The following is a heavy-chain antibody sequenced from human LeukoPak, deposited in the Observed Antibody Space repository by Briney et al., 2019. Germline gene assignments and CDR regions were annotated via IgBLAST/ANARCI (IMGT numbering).Heavy chain of an antibody. CDR2: IIPLLGIT. CDR1: GGSFSNEA. D-gene: IGHD2-15*01. Sequence: SVKVSCRASGGSFSNEAITWVRQAPGQGLEWVARIIPLLGITNYAQALQGHVAITADKVTGTFYMEFDSLSSDDTAVYYCGRDLRSATDLWGQGTLVTVSS. CDR3: GRDLRSATDL. J-gene: IGHJ4*02. V-gene: IGHV1-69*04.